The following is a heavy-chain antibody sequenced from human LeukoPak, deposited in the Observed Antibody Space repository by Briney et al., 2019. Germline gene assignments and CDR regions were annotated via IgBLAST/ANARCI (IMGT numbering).Heavy chain of an antibody. V-gene: IGHV3-23*01. J-gene: IGHJ4*02. CDR3: AKDRDLVGATVDY. D-gene: IGHD1-26*01. Sequence: GVLRLSCAASGFTFSSYAMSWVRQAPEKGLEWVSAISGSGGSTYYADSVKGRFTISRDNSKNTLYLQMNSLRAEDTAVYYCAKDRDLVGATVDYWGQGTLVTVSS. CDR2: ISGSGGST. CDR1: GFTFSSYA.